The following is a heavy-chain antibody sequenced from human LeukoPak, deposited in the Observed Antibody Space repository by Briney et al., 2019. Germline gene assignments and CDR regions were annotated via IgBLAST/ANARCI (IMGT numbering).Heavy chain of an antibody. Sequence: GGSLRLSCAASGFTFSSYAMSWVRQAPGKGLEWVSAISGSGGSTYYADSGKGRFTISRDNSKNTLYLQMNSLRAEDTAVYYCAKPYYDFWSGWDWGQGTLVTVSS. J-gene: IGHJ4*02. V-gene: IGHV3-23*01. CDR1: GFTFSSYA. CDR3: AKPYYDFWSGWD. CDR2: ISGSGGST. D-gene: IGHD3-3*01.